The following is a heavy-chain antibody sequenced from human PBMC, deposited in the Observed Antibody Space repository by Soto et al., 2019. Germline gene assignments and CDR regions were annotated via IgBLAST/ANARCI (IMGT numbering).Heavy chain of an antibody. J-gene: IGHJ4*02. CDR3: ARASLYYWNDMMY. D-gene: IGHD1-20*01. V-gene: IGHV1-18*01. CDR1: GYTFSNDA. Sequence: QVQLVQSGAEVKKPGASVKVSCKASGYTFSNDAITWVRQAPGQGLEWMGLVSAYNGNTNYAQKFKCRVTMTTDTSTSTAYMEIRSLRYDDTAVYFCARASLYYWNDMMYWGQGTLVTVSS. CDR2: VSAYNGNT.